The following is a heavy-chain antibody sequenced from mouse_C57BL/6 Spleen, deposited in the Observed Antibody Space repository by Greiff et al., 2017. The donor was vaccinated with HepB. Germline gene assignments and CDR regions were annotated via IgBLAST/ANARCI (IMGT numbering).Heavy chain of an antibody. J-gene: IGHJ4*01. V-gene: IGHV1-61*01. D-gene: IGHD2-4*01. CDR3: ARLGDYGTSGAMDY. CDR1: GYTFTSYW. CDR2: IYPSDSET. Sequence: VKLQQPGAELVRPGSSVKLSCKASGYTFTSYWMDWVKQRPGQGLEWIGNIYPSDSETHYNQKFKDKATLTVDKSSSTAYMQLSSLTSEDSAVYYCARLGDYGTSGAMDYWGQGTSVTVSS.